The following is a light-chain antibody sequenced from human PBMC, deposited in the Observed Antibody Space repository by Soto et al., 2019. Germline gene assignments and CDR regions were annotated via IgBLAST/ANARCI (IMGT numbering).Light chain of an antibody. CDR1: QDINKN. Sequence: DIHMTQSPSSLSASVGHIVTITCQASQDINKNLIWYQQKPGKARKLLIYDASDLETGVPSRLSGSGSGTGFTFTISSMKTEDFETYYCQQYESLPLTFGQGTRLEIK. CDR2: DAS. CDR3: QQYESLPLT. J-gene: IGKJ5*01. V-gene: IGKV1-33*01.